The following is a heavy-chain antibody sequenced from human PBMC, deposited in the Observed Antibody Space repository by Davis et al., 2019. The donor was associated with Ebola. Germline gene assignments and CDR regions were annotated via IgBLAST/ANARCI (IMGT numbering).Heavy chain of an antibody. J-gene: IGHJ4*02. CDR1: GFTFSTHW. Sequence: PGGSLRLSCAASGFTFSTHWMHWVRQPPGKGLVWVSRINNDGTSTSYADSVKGRFTISRDNAKNTLYLQMNSLRAEDTAVYYCARRSSQALDWGQGTLVTVSS. CDR2: INNDGTST. CDR3: ARRSSQALD. D-gene: IGHD6-6*01. V-gene: IGHV3-74*01.